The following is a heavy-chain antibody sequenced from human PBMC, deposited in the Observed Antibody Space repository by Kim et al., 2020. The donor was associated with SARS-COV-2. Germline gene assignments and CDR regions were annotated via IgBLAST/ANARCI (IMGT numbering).Heavy chain of an antibody. V-gene: IGHV3-30*18. Sequence: GGSLRLSCAASGFTFSSYGMHWVRQAPGKGLEWVAVISYDGSNKYYADSVKGRFTISRDNSKNTLYLQMNSLRAEDTAVYYCAKAGGKEIDLEAFDIWG. CDR3: AKAGGKEIDLEAFDI. CDR2: ISYDGSNK. J-gene: IGHJ3*02. D-gene: IGHD1-1*01. CDR1: GFTFSSYG.